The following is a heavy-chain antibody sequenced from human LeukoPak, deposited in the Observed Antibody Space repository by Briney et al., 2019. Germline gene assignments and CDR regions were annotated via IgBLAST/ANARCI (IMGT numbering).Heavy chain of an antibody. J-gene: IGHJ6*03. V-gene: IGHV1-18*01. CDR2: ISVYNGNT. CDR1: GYTVTSYG. Sequence: ASVKVSCKASGYTVTSYGISWVRQAPGQGLEWMGWISVYNGNTNYAQKLQGRVTITRNTSISTAYMELSSLRSEDTAVYYCARDRSTSPMDVWGKGTTVTVSS. CDR3: ARDRSTSPMDV.